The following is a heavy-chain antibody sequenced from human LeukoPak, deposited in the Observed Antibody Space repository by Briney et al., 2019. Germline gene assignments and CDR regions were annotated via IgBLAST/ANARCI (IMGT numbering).Heavy chain of an antibody. CDR2: IYYSGST. J-gene: IGHJ5*02. CDR3: ARRISLHNWFDP. CDR1: GGSISSYY. V-gene: IGHV4-59*08. D-gene: IGHD3-3*02. Sequence: SETPSLTCTVSGGSISSYYWSWIRQPPGKGLEWIGYIYYSGSTNYNPSLKSRVTISVDTSKNQFSLKLSSVTAADTAVYYCARRISLHNWFDPWGQGTLVTVSS.